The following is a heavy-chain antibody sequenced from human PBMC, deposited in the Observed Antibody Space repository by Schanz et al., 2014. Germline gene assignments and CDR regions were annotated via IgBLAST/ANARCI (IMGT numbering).Heavy chain of an antibody. CDR1: GGSFSGYY. V-gene: IGHV4-34*01. J-gene: IGHJ4*02. Sequence: QVQLQQWGAGLLKPSVTLSLTCGVFGGSFSGYYWSWIRQPPGKGLEWIGGIYHTGSTDYNPSLKRRVTIAVNPSKNQYPQKSRSLTAADTAVYYCARAARRTRVVPLCFDDWGQGTLVTVSS. D-gene: IGHD2-2*01. CDR2: IYHTGST. CDR3: ARAARRTRVVPLCFDD.